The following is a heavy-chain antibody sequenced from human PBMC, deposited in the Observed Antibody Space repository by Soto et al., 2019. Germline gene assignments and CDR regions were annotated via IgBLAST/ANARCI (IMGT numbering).Heavy chain of an antibody. CDR1: GYTFTSYD. CDR2: MSHNMGNT. CDR3: ARRVRQWGFGP. Sequence: QVQLVQSGAEVKKPGASVKFSGKASGYTFTSYDINGGRQATGQGLEWMGWMSHNMGNTGYAQKFQGRVTMTRNTSISTAYMELSSLRSEDTAVYYCARRVRQWGFGPWGQGTLVTVSS. D-gene: IGHD2-21*01. V-gene: IGHV1-8*01. J-gene: IGHJ5*02.